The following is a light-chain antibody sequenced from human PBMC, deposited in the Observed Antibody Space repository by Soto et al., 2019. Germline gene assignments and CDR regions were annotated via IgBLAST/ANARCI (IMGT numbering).Light chain of an antibody. Sequence: QSPLTQPASVFGSPGQSITIACTGTSSDVGGYNFVSWYQQHPGKAPKLMIYEVSNRPSGVSNRFSGSKSGNTASLTISGLQPEDEADYYCRSYTTSSTVVFGTGTKVTVL. CDR2: EVS. J-gene: IGLJ1*01. V-gene: IGLV2-14*03. CDR1: SSDVGGYNF. CDR3: RSYTTSSTVV.